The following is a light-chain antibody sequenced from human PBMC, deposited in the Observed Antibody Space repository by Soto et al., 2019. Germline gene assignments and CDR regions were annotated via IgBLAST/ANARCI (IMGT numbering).Light chain of an antibody. CDR2: EVS. CDR1: SSDVGGYKS. V-gene: IGLV2-8*01. CDR3: SSFAGSNSLV. Sequence: QSVLTQPPSASGSLGKSVTISCTGTSSDVGGYKSVSWYQQHPDKAPNLIIYEVSKRPSVVPDRFSGSKSGNTASLTVSGLKPEDEADYYCSSFAGSNSLVFGRGTKLTVL. J-gene: IGLJ2*01.